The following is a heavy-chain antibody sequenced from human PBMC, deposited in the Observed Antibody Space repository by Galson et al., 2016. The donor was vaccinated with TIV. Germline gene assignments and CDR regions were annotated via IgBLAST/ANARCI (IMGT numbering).Heavy chain of an antibody. CDR1: GVTFSSYA. CDR3: ARSNSYNFYYMAV. CDR2: LIPMFGIT. Sequence: SAKVSCKASGVTFSSYAISWVRQAPGQGLEWMGGLIPMFGITNYAQRFQGRVTITADGSTSTAYMELSSLRSEDTAVDYCARSNSYNFYYMAVWGQGTTVTFSS. V-gene: IGHV1-69*13. D-gene: IGHD2/OR15-2a*01. J-gene: IGHJ6*03.